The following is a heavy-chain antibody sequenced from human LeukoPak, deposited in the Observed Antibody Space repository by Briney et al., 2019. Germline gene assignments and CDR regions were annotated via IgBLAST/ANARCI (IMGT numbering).Heavy chain of an antibody. V-gene: IGHV4-38-2*02. Sequence: PSETLSLTCTVSGYSISSGYYWGCIRQPPGKGLEWIGSIYHSGSTYYNPSLKSRVTISVDTSKNQFSLKLSSVTAADTAIYCCARESQYSYGLNWFDPWGQGTLVTVSS. CDR2: IYHSGST. D-gene: IGHD2-15*01. CDR1: GYSISSGYY. CDR3: ARESQYSYGLNWFDP. J-gene: IGHJ5*02.